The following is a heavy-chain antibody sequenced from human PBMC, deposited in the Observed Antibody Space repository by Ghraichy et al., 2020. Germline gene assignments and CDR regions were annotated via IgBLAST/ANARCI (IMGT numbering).Heavy chain of an antibody. Sequence: SETLSLTCTVSGGSISSKTYYWGWIRQPPGKGLEWIGTIYYSGSTFYNPSLRGRVTISVDRSKNQFSLNLRSVTAADTAGHYCARHQALDFYYYYMDVWGKGTTVTVSS. J-gene: IGHJ6*03. CDR1: GGSISSKTYY. V-gene: IGHV4-39*01. CDR3: ARHQALDFYYYYMDV. CDR2: IYYSGST.